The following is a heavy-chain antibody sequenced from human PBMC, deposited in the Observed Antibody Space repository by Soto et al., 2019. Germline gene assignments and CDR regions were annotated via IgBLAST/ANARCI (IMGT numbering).Heavy chain of an antibody. CDR3: AKGPPLGTGDPDYFDY. V-gene: IGHV3-23*01. D-gene: IGHD4-17*01. J-gene: IGHJ4*02. CDR1: GFTFSSYA. CDR2: ISGSGGST. Sequence: GGSLRLSCASSGFTFSSYAMSWVRQAPGKGLEWVSAISGSGGSTYYADSVKGRFTISRDNSKNTLYLQMNSLRAEDTAVYYCAKGPPLGTGDPDYFDYWGQGTLVTVSS.